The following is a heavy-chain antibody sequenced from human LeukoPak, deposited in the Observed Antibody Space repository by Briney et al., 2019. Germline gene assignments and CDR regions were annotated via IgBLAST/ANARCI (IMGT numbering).Heavy chain of an antibody. Sequence: SETLSLTCTVSGYSISSGYYWGWIRQPPGKGLEWIGTIYHSGSTYYNPSLKSRVTISIDTSKNQFSLKLSSVTAADTAVYYCARDPFGEYAFDIWGQGTMVTVSS. CDR3: ARDPFGEYAFDI. V-gene: IGHV4-38-2*02. CDR1: GYSISSGYY. D-gene: IGHD3-10*01. J-gene: IGHJ3*02. CDR2: IYHSGST.